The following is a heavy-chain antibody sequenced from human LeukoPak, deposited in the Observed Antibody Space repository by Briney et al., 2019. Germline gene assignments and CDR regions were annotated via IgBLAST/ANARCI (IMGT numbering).Heavy chain of an antibody. J-gene: IGHJ3*02. CDR2: ISHDGSNK. Sequence: GGSLRLSCAASGFTLSTYDMHWVRQAPGKGLEWVAVISHDGSNKYYADSVKGRFTVSRDNSKNTLYLQMNSLRAEDTAVYYCAGEGRSYAFDIWGQGTMVTVSS. CDR1: GFTLSTYD. V-gene: IGHV3-30*19. CDR3: AGEGRSYAFDI.